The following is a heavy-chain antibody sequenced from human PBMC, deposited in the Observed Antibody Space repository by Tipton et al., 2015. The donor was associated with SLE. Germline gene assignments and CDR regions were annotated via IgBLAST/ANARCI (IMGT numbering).Heavy chain of an antibody. Sequence: TLSLTCTVSGGSISSGDYYWSWIRQHPGRGLEWIGYIYYSGSTYYNPSLKSRVTISVDTSKNQFSLKLSSVTAADTAVYYCAREVMDWYFDLWGRGTLVTVSP. CDR1: GGSISSGDYY. CDR2: IYYSGST. CDR3: AREVMDWYFDL. D-gene: IGHD3-16*01. J-gene: IGHJ2*01. V-gene: IGHV4-30-4*08.